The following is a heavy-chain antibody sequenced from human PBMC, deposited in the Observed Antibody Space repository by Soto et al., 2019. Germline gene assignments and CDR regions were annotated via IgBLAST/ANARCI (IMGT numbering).Heavy chain of an antibody. CDR1: CGAIRGFY. CDR2: IYSSGGT. CDR3: ARGQRFSDSFDP. Sequence: SETLSLPCTVSCGAIRGFYWSRIRQPAGKGLEWIGRIYSSGGTKYNPSLKSRVDMSLDMSKNQFSLRLNSVTAADTAVYYCARGQRFSDSFDPWGQGTLVTVSS. V-gene: IGHV4-4*07. D-gene: IGHD3-3*01. J-gene: IGHJ5*02.